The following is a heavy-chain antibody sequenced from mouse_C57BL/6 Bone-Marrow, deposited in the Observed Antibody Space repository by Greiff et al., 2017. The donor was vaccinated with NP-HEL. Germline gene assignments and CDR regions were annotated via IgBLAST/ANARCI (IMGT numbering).Heavy chain of an antibody. V-gene: IGHV1-15*01. D-gene: IGHD1-1*01. CDR1: GYTFTDYE. Sequence: QVQLKQSGAELVRPGASVTLSCKASGYTFTDYEMHWVKQTPVHGLEWIGAIDPETGGTAYNQKFKGKAILTADKSSSTAYMELRSLTSEDSAVYYCTRIQFITTVGRDFPFAYWGQGTLVTVSA. CDR2: IDPETGGT. CDR3: TRIQFITTVGRDFPFAY. J-gene: IGHJ3*01.